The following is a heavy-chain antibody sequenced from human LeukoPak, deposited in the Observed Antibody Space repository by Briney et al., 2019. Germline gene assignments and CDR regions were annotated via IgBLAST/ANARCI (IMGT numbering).Heavy chain of an antibody. CDR1: GFTFSGSA. V-gene: IGHV3-73*01. Sequence: GGSLRLSCAASGFTFSGSAMHWVRQASGKGLEWVGRIRSKANSYATAYAASVKGRFTISRDDSKNTAYLQMNSLKTEDTAVYYCAKGSYYYGSGRGTFDPWGQGTLVTVSS. CDR2: IRSKANSYAT. D-gene: IGHD3-10*01. J-gene: IGHJ5*02. CDR3: AKGSYYYGSGRGTFDP.